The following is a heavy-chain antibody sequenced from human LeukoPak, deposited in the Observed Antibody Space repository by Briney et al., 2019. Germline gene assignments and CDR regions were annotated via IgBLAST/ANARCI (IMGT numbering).Heavy chain of an antibody. D-gene: IGHD3-22*01. CDR2: ISGSSSTI. CDR3: ARVARYDSGYYYAPHFDL. V-gene: IGHV3-48*04. Sequence: GGSLRLSCAASEFSFSSSNMNWVRQAPGKGLEWISYISGSSSTIFYTDSVKGRFIISRDNAKKSMYLQMNSLRADDTAVYYCARVARYDSGYYYAPHFDLWGQGTLVTVSS. CDR1: EFSFSSSN. J-gene: IGHJ4*02.